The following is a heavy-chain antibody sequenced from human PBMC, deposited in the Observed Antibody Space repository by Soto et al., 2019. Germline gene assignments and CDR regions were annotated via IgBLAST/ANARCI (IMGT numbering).Heavy chain of an antibody. CDR3: ARGSCSSTSCYKEYYFDL. J-gene: IGHJ4*02. Sequence: QVQLVQSGAEVKKPGSSVKVSCKASGGTFSGYAISWVRQAPGQGLEWRGEIIPMFGTSNYAQKFQGRVTITEDESTSRAYMELSSLRSEDTAVYYCARGSCSSTSCYKEYYFDLWGQGTLVTVSS. CDR1: GGTFSGYA. V-gene: IGHV1-69*01. CDR2: IIPMFGTS. D-gene: IGHD2-2*02.